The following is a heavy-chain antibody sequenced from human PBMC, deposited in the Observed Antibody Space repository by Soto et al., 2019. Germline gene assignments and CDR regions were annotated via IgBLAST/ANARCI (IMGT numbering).Heavy chain of an antibody. CDR3: VSDRGYGHASVPYS. D-gene: IGHD5-18*01. Sequence: QAHLVESGGGVVQPGRSLRLSCAASGFTFTSYGMHWVRQAPGTRLEWVAVISYDGGRQHYADSVKGRFTISRDNSKNMVLLQMNSLRAEDTAGYYCVSDRGYGHASVPYSWGQGTLVSVSS. J-gene: IGHJ4*02. CDR2: ISYDGGRQ. V-gene: IGHV3-30*03. CDR1: GFTFTSYG.